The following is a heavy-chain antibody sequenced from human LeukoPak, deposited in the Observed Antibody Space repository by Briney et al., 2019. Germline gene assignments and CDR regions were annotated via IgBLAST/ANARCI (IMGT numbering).Heavy chain of an antibody. CDR2: IIAIFCTA. Sequence: SVKVSCKASGGTFRSYAISWVRQAPGQGLEWMGGIIAIFCTANYAQKFQGRVTITADESTSTAYMELSSRRSEDTAVYYCARVLRFLEWPPYYYYYYGMDVWGQGTTVTVSS. J-gene: IGHJ6*02. D-gene: IGHD3-3*01. CDR1: GGTFRSYA. V-gene: IGHV1-69*13. CDR3: ARVLRFLEWPPYYYYYYGMDV.